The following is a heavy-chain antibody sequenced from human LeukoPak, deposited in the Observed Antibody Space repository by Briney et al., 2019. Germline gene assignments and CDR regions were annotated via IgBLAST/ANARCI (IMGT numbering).Heavy chain of an antibody. Sequence: PSQTLSLTCTVSGGSISSGDYYWSWIRQPPGKGLEWIGYIYYSGSTYYNPSLKSRVTISVDTSKNQFSLKLSSVTAADTAVYYCARVFIGMAKYNWFDPWGQGTLVTVSS. J-gene: IGHJ5*02. D-gene: IGHD6-13*01. CDR1: GGSISSGDYY. CDR3: ARVFIGMAKYNWFDP. V-gene: IGHV4-30-4*01. CDR2: IYYSGST.